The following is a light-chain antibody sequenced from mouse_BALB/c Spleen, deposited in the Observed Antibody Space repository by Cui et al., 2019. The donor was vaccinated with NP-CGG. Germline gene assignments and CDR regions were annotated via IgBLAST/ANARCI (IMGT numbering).Light chain of an antibody. CDR1: TGAVTTSNY. CDR3: ALWYSNHWV. J-gene: IGLJ1*01. Sequence: QDVVTLASALTTSPGETVTLTCRSSTGAVTTSNYANWVQEKPDHLFTGLIGGTNNRVPGVPARFSGSLIGDKAALTITGAQTEDEAIYFCALWYSNHWVFGGGTKLTVL. CDR2: GTN. V-gene: IGLV1*01.